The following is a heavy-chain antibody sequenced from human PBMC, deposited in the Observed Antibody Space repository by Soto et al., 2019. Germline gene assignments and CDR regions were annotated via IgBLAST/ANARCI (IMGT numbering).Heavy chain of an antibody. CDR2: FDPEDGET. D-gene: IGHD6-6*01. CDR1: GYTLTELS. V-gene: IGHV1-24*01. CDR3: ATDLIAARPSIV. Sequence: GASVKVSCKVSGYTLTELSMHWVRQAPGKGLEWMGGFDPEDGETIYAQKFQGRVTMTEDASTDTAYMELSSLRSEDTAVYYCATDLIAARPSIVWGQGTLVTVSS. J-gene: IGHJ4*02.